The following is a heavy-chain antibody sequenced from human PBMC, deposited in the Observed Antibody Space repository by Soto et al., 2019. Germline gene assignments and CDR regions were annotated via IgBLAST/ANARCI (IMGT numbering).Heavy chain of an antibody. CDR2: INPNSGGT. J-gene: IGHJ6*02. V-gene: IGHV1-2*02. D-gene: IGHD6-6*01. CDR1: GYTFTGYY. Sequence: ASVKVSFKASGYTFTGYYMHWLRQAPGQGLEWMGWINPNSGGTNYAQKFQGRVTMTRDTSISTAYMELSRLRSDDTAVYYCASHYSSSSLGLDQNYYYYYGMDVWGQGTTVTVSS. CDR3: ASHYSSSSLGLDQNYYYYYGMDV.